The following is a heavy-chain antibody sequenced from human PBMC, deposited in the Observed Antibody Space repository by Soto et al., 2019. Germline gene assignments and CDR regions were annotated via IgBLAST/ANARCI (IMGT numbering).Heavy chain of an antibody. Sequence: SETLSLTCVVSGYSISSGSSWGWIRQPPGKGLEWIGKIYHSGSTYYNPSLKSRVTISADTSKNQFSLKLSSVTAADTGVYFCARMFPGNPHCDYWGQGTVVTVSS. CDR3: ARMFPGNPHCDY. D-gene: IGHD3-10*01. V-gene: IGHV4-38-2*01. J-gene: IGHJ4*02. CDR1: GYSISSGSS. CDR2: IYHSGST.